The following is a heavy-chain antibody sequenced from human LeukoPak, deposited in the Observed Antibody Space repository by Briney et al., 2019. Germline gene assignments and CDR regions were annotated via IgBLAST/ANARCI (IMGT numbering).Heavy chain of an antibody. J-gene: IGHJ2*01. CDR1: GFTFSTYT. CDR3: ARDGVTVSSSPSYWYFDF. D-gene: IGHD3-3*01. V-gene: IGHV3-21*01. Sequence: GGCLRPSCAASGFTFSTYTINWVRQAPGKGLEWVSSISSSSRYIYSADSVKGRFTISRDNAKNSLFLHMNSLRADDTAVYYCARDGVTVSSSPSYWYFDFWGRGILVTVSS. CDR2: ISSSSRYI.